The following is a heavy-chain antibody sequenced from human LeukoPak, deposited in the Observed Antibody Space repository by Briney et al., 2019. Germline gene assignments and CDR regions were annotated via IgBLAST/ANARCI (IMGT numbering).Heavy chain of an antibody. CDR3: ARHRLSLQWLVEDFDY. CDR2: IYYSGST. Sequence: PSETLSLTCTVSGGSISSYYWSWIRQPPGKGLEWIGYIYYSGSTNYNPSLKSRVAISVDTSKNQFSLKLSSVIAADTAVYYCARHRLSLQWLVEDFDYWGQGTLVTVSS. V-gene: IGHV4-59*08. CDR1: GGSISSYY. D-gene: IGHD6-19*01. J-gene: IGHJ4*02.